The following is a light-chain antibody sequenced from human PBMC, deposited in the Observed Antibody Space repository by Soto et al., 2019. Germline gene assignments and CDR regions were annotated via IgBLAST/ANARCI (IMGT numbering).Light chain of an antibody. CDR1: QSISFD. CDR2: AAS. V-gene: IGKV1-6*01. CDR3: LQDYNFPYT. Sequence: AIQMTQSPSSLSTSVGDRVTITCRASQSISFDVAWYQQKPGKAPKLLIYAASSLQSGVPSRFSGSGSGTDFTLTISSLQPEDFATYYCLQDYNFPYTFGQGTKLEIK. J-gene: IGKJ2*01.